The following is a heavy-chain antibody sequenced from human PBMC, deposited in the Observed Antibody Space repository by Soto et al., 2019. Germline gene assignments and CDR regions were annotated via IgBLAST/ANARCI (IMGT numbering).Heavy chain of an antibody. D-gene: IGHD1-26*01. CDR1: GYTFTSYY. Sequence: ASVKVSCKXSGYTFTSYYMHWVRQAPGQGLEWMGIINPSGGSTSYAQKFQGRVTMTRDTSTSTVYMELSSLRSEDTAVYYCARGVHESSSGSYAGPTHYFDYWDQGTLVTVSS. CDR3: ARGVHESSSGSYAGPTHYFDY. CDR2: INPSGGST. J-gene: IGHJ4*02. V-gene: IGHV1-46*01.